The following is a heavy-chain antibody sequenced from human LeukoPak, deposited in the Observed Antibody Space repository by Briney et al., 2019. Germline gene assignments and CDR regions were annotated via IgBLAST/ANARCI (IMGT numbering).Heavy chain of an antibody. V-gene: IGHV4-34*01. CDR2: INHSGST. CDR1: GGSFSGYY. Sequence: SETLSLTCAVYGGSFSGYYWSWIRQPPGKGLEWIGEINHSGSTYYNPSLKSRVTISVDRSKNQFSLKLSSVAAADTAVYYCARDIGYADAFDIWGQGTMVTVSS. CDR3: ARDIGYADAFDI. D-gene: IGHD5-12*01. J-gene: IGHJ3*02.